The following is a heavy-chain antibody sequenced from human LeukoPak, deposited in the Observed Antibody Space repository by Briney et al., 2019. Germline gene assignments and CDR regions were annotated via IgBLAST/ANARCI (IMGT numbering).Heavy chain of an antibody. CDR3: ATLRYFDWSDY. CDR1: GFTFSRYW. J-gene: IGHJ4*02. CDR2: INSDGSST. D-gene: IGHD3-9*01. Sequence: GGSLRLSCAASGFTFSRYWMHWVRQAPGKGLVWVPLINSDGSSTSYADSVKGRITISRDNAKNTLYLQMNSLRAEDTAVYYCATLRYFDWSDYWGQGTLVTVSS. V-gene: IGHV3-74*01.